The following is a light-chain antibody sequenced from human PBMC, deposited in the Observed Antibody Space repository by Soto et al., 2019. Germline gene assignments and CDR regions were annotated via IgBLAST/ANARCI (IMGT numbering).Light chain of an antibody. Sequence: EVVLTQAPSTLPLAPGERATLSWRASQSISSSFLTWYQQKPGQAPRLLIYAASNRATGIPDRFSGSGSGTDFTLTISRLEPEDFAVYYCQQYGDSRTLNFGGGTKVDIK. J-gene: IGKJ4*01. V-gene: IGKV3-20*01. CDR1: QSISSSF. CDR2: AAS. CDR3: QQYGDSRTLN.